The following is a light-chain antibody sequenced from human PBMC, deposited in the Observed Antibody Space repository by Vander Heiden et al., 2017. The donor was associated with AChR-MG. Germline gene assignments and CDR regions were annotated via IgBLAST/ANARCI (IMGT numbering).Light chain of an antibody. V-gene: IGLV2-14*01. Sequence: QSALTQPASVSGSPGQSITIPCPGTSSDVGGYNYVSWYQQHPGKAPKLMIYEVSKRPSGVSYRFSGSKSGNTASLTISGLQPEDEADYHCSSSTSTTSLRVFGGGTKLTVL. J-gene: IGLJ3*02. CDR3: SSSTSTTSLRV. CDR2: EVS. CDR1: SSDVGGYNY.